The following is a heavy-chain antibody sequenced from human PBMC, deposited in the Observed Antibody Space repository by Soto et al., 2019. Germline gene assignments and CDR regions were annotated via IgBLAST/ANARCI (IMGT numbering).Heavy chain of an antibody. V-gene: IGHV3-23*01. CDR3: AKDRAKCGGDCYSADYFQL. CDR2: ISGSGGST. J-gene: IGHJ1*01. Sequence: GGSLRLSCAASGFTFSSYAMSWVRQAPGKGLEWVSAISGSGGSTYYADSVKGRFTISRDNSKNTLYLQMNSLRAEDSAVYYCAKDRAKCGGDCYSADYFQLWGQGTLVTVSS. D-gene: IGHD2-21*02. CDR1: GFTFSSYA.